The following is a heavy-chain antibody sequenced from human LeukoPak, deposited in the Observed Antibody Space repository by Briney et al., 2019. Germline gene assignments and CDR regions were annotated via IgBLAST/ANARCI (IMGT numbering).Heavy chain of an antibody. J-gene: IGHJ6*03. D-gene: IGHD3-3*01. CDR2: ISSSSSTI. CDR1: GFTFSSYS. Sequence: GGTLRLSCAASGFTFSSYSMNWVRQAPGKGLEWVSYISSSSSTIYYADSVKGRFTISRDNAKNSLYLQMNSLRAEDTAVYYCARDGYDFWSGYYPQLYYYYMDVWGKGTTVTVSS. CDR3: ARDGYDFWSGYYPQLYYYYMDV. V-gene: IGHV3-48*01.